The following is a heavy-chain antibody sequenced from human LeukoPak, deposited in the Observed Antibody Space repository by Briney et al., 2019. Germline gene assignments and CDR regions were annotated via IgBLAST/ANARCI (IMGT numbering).Heavy chain of an antibody. CDR2: INHSGST. D-gene: IGHD4-17*01. CDR3: ARHSTVTDGFDI. Sequence: PSETLSLTCGVDGGSFSGFYWSWIRQPPGKGLEWIGEINHSGSTNYNPSLKSRVTISVDTSKYQFSLKLSSVTAADTAVYFCARHSTVTDGFDIWGQGTMVTVSS. V-gene: IGHV4-34*01. J-gene: IGHJ3*02. CDR1: GGSFSGFY.